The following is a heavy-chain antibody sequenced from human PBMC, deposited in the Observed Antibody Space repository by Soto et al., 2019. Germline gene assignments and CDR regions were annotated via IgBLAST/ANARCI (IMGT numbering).Heavy chain of an antibody. D-gene: IGHD6-19*01. J-gene: IGHJ4*02. V-gene: IGHV3-48*02. CDR1: GFTFSSYS. Sequence: GGSLRLSCAASGFTFSSYSMNWVRQAPGKGLEWVSYISSSSSTIYYADSVKGRFTISRDNAKNSLYLQMNSLRDEDTAVYYCARRAVAGIGIYYFDYWGQGTLVTVSS. CDR2: ISSSSSTI. CDR3: ARRAVAGIGIYYFDY.